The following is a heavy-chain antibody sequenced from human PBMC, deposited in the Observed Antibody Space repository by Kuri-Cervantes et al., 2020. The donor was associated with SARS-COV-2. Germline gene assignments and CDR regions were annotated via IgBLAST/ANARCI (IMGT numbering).Heavy chain of an antibody. Sequence: ASVKVSCKASGYTFTSYGISWVRQAPGQGLEWMGWISAYNGNTNYAQKFQGRATMTRDTSISTAYMGLSRLRSDDTAVYYCARDRPYSSSWYPDYWGRGTLVTVSS. D-gene: IGHD6-13*01. CDR3: ARDRPYSSSWYPDY. J-gene: IGHJ4*02. V-gene: IGHV1-18*01. CDR2: ISAYNGNT. CDR1: GYTFTSYG.